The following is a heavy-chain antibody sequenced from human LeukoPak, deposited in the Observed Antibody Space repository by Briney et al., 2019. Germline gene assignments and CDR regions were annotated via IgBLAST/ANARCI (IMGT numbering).Heavy chain of an antibody. CDR3: AKGNTMVRGPKGAFDI. Sequence: GGSLRLSGAASGFTFSSYAMSWVRQAPGEGLEWVSAISGSGGSTYYADSVKGRFTISRDNSKNTLYLQMNSLRAEDTAVYYCAKGNTMVRGPKGAFDIWGQGTMVTVSS. D-gene: IGHD3-10*01. V-gene: IGHV3-23*01. CDR2: ISGSGGST. J-gene: IGHJ3*02. CDR1: GFTFSSYA.